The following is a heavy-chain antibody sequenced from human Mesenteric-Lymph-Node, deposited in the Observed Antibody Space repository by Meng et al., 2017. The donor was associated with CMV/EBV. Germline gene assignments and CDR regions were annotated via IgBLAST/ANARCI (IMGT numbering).Heavy chain of an antibody. D-gene: IGHD3-9*01. CDR1: GGSFSGYY. Sequence: GGSFSGYYWSWIRQPPGKGLEWIGEINHSGSTNYNPSLKSRVTISVDTSKNQFSLKLSSVTAADTAVYYCARDHYDILTGYSNSFDYWGQGTLVTVSS. CDR3: ARDHYDILTGYSNSFDY. V-gene: IGHV4-34*01. CDR2: INHSGST. J-gene: IGHJ4*02.